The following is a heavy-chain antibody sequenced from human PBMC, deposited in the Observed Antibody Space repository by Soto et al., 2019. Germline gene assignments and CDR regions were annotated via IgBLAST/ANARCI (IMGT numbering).Heavy chain of an antibody. Sequence: PGGSLRLXCAASGVTVSSNYMSWVRQAPGKGLEWVSVIYSGGSTYYADSVKGRFTISRHNSKNTLYLQMNSLKTEDTAVYYCNTDLEYCISTSCYNWFDPWGQGT. V-gene: IGHV3-53*01. CDR1: GVTVSSNY. J-gene: IGHJ5*02. CDR3: NTDLEYCISTSCYNWFDP. D-gene: IGHD2-2*01. CDR2: IYSGGST.